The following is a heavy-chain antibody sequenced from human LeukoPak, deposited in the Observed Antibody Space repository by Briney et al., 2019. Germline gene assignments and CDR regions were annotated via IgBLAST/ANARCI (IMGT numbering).Heavy chain of an antibody. Sequence: SETLSLTCTVSGGSISSHYWSWIRQPPGKGLEWIGYIYYSGSTNYNPSLKSRVTISVDTSKNQFSLKLSSVTAADTAVYYCASSPRYSGSYYEKEVVPGDYFDYWGQETLVTVSS. D-gene: IGHD1-26*01. J-gene: IGHJ4*02. V-gene: IGHV4-59*11. CDR2: IYYSGST. CDR3: ASSPRYSGSYYEKEVVPGDYFDY. CDR1: GGSISSHY.